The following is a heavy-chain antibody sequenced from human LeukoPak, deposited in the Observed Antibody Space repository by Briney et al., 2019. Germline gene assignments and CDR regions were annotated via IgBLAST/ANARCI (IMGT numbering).Heavy chain of an antibody. CDR1: GFTVSSNY. CDR2: IYSGGST. Sequence: SGGSLRLSCAASGFTVSSNYMSWGRQAPGKGLEWVSVIYSGGSTYYADSVKGRFTISRDNSKNTLYLQMNSLRAEDTAVYYCARTAMEVYYYYGMDVWGQGTTVTVSS. V-gene: IGHV3-66*01. D-gene: IGHD5-18*01. J-gene: IGHJ6*02. CDR3: ARTAMEVYYYYGMDV.